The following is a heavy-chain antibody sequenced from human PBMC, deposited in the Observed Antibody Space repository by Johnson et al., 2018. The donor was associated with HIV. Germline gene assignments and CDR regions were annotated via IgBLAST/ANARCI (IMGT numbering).Heavy chain of an antibody. J-gene: IGHJ3*02. CDR2: IYSGGST. CDR1: GFTFSCYD. CDR3: ARGRSSSSTAAFDI. Sequence: VQLVESGGGVVQPGRSLRLSCAASGFTFSCYDVHWVRQAPGKGLEWVSVIYSGGSTYYADSVKGRFTISRDNSKNTLYLQMNSLRGEDTAVYSCARGRSSSSTAAFDIWGQGTMVTVSS. V-gene: IGHV3-66*01. D-gene: IGHD6-6*01.